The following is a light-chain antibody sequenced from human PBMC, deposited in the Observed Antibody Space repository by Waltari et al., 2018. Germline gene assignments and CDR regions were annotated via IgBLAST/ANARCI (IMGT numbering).Light chain of an antibody. CDR2: EVS. Sequence: QSALTQPPSASGSPGQSVTISCTGTSSDVGGYNYVSWYQQHPGKAPKLMMYEVSQRPSGVPDRFSGSKSGNTASLTVSGLQAEDEADYYCSSYAGSTPYVFGTGTKVTVL. CDR1: SSDVGGYNY. V-gene: IGLV2-8*01. J-gene: IGLJ1*01. CDR3: SSYAGSTPYV.